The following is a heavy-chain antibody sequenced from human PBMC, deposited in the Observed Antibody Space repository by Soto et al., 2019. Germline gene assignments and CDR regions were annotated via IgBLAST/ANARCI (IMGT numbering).Heavy chain of an antibody. CDR1: RFTFSSYS. CDR2: ISSSSSTI. D-gene: IGHD6-13*01. J-gene: IGHJ6*04. CDR3: ASKGLYSSTGGAYYYARDV. V-gene: IGHV3-48*02. Sequence: EVQLVESGGGLVQPGGSLRLSCTASRFTFSSYSMNWVRQAPGKGLEWVSYISSSSSTIYYADSVKGRFTMSRDNAKKSLSLKMNSLRDGDRAVYYWASKGLYSSTGGAYYYARDVGGKGPTVPVSS.